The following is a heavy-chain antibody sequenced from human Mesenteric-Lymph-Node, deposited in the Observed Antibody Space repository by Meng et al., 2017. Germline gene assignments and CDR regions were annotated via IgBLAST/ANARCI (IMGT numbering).Heavy chain of an antibody. Sequence: GGSLRLSCAASGFTFSSYWMSWVRQAPGKGLEWVANIKQDGSEKYYVDSVKGRFTISRDNAKNSLYLQMNSLRAEDTAVYYCARVGGSSWSRQYNWFDPWGQGTLVTVSS. CDR1: GFTFSSYW. CDR2: IKQDGSEK. D-gene: IGHD6-13*01. J-gene: IGHJ5*02. CDR3: ARVGGSSWSRQYNWFDP. V-gene: IGHV3-7*01.